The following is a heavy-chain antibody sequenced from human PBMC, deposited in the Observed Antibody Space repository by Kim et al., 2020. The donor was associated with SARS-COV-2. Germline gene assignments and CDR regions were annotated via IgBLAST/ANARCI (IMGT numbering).Heavy chain of an antibody. D-gene: IGHD4-4*01. CDR3: ARPLDYIRQAFEP. Sequence: SETLSLTCTVSGGSISSNNYYWAWIRQPPGKGLEWIGSIYYSGSSYYNPSLKSRVTISVDTSKNQFSLKMSSVTAADTAVYYCARPLDYIRQAFEPCGRGTLVTVFS. J-gene: IGHJ5*02. V-gene: IGHV4-39*01. CDR2: IYYSGSS. CDR1: GGSISSNNYY.